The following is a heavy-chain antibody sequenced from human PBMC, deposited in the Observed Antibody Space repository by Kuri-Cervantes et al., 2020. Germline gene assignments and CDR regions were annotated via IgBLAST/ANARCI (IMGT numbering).Heavy chain of an antibody. CDR1: GYTFIGYD. D-gene: IGHD3-16*01. V-gene: IGHV1-2*02. CDR3: ARDLTLGGWGSYRGFDY. CDR2: INPNSGGT. Sequence: ASVKVSCKASGYTFIGYDINWVRQATGQGLEWMGWINPNSGGTNYAQKFQGRVTMTRDTSISTAYMELSRLRSDDTAVYYCARDLTLGGWGSYRGFDYWGQGTLVTVSS. J-gene: IGHJ4*02.